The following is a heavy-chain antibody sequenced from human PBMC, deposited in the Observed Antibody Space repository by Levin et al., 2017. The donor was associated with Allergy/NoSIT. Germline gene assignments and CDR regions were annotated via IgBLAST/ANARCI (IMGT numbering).Heavy chain of an antibody. D-gene: IGHD3-10*01. Sequence: GGSLRLSCAASGFTFDDYAMHWVRQAPGKGLEWVSGISWNSGSIGYADSVKGRFTISRDNAKNSLYLQMNSLRAEDTALYYCAKDGEYYGSGSVHIDYWGQGTLVTVSS. CDR1: GFTFDDYA. J-gene: IGHJ4*02. CDR2: ISWNSGSI. V-gene: IGHV3-9*01. CDR3: AKDGEYYGSGSVHIDY.